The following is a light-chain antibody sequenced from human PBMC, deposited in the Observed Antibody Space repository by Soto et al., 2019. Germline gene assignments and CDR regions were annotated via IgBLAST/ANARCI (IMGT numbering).Light chain of an antibody. V-gene: IGKV2-28*01. Sequence: DIVVTQSPLFLPVTPGEPASISCRSSQSLVHSNGYNYVDWYLQKPGQSPQDLIYMGSNRASGVPDRFSGSGSGTDFTLKISRVEAEDVGVYYCMQTLQTRTFGQGTKVEI. J-gene: IGKJ1*01. CDR1: QSLVHSNGYNY. CDR3: MQTLQTRT. CDR2: MGS.